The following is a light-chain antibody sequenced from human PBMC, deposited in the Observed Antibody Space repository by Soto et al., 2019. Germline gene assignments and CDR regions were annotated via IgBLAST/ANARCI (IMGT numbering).Light chain of an antibody. CDR1: SSNIGSNS. J-gene: IGLJ3*02. CDR2: GNN. V-gene: IGLV1-44*01. CDR3: AALDDSLNGPV. Sequence: QSVLTQPPSASGTLGQRVTISCSGSSSNIGSNSVNWYKQLPGTAPKLLIYGNNHRPSGVPDRFSGSKSGTSASLAISGLQSEDEADYYCAALDDSLNGPVFGGGTQLTVL.